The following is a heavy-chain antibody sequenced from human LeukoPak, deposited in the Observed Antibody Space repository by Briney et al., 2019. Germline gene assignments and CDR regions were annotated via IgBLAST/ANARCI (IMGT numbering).Heavy chain of an antibody. D-gene: IGHD3-22*01. CDR3: ARDGASSGYYAPDAFDI. J-gene: IGHJ3*02. CDR1: GYTFTGYY. V-gene: IGHV7-4-1*02. CDR2: INTNTGNP. Sequence: ASVKVSCKASGYTFTGYYMHWVRQAPGQGLEWMGWINTNTGNPTYAQGFTGRFVFSLDTSVSTAYLQISSLKAEDTAVYYCARDGASSGYYAPDAFDIWGQGTMVTVSS.